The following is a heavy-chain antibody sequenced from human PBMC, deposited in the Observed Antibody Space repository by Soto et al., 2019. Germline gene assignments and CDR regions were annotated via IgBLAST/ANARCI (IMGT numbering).Heavy chain of an antibody. CDR1: GGSISSGYYN. D-gene: IGHD6-13*01. V-gene: IGHV4-31*03. CDR2: IRVSGYT. Sequence: QVQLQESGPGLVEPSQTLSLTCTVSGGSISSGYYNWSWVRQLPGKGLGWIGYIRVSGYTQYNPSLQSRLTISVDASNNQFSLRLTSVTAADTAVYYCATYAEAAGGTGSWGQGTLVTVSS. CDR3: ATYAEAAGGTGS. J-gene: IGHJ4*02.